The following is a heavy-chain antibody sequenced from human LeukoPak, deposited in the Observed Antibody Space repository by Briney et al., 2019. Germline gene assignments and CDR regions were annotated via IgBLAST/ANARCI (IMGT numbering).Heavy chain of an antibody. J-gene: IGHJ6*04. CDR3: AELGITMIGGV. V-gene: IGHV3-48*04. D-gene: IGHD3-10*02. CDR2: ISSIRSTR. Sequence: GGSLTLSCASSGCTFDDYGVNWVRQAPGRGLEWGSYISSIRSTRYYPYSVRGRFTISRDNAKNSLYLETNTLRAADTAVCYCAELGITMIGGVWGKGTTVTISS. CDR1: GCTFDDYG.